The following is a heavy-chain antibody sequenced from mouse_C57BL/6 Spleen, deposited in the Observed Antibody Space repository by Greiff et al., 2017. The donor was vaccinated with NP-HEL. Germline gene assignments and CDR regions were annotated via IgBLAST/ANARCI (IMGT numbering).Heavy chain of an antibody. Sequence: VQRVESGPGLVAPSQSLSITCTVSGFSLTSYGVHWVRQPPGKGLEWLVVIWSDGSTTYNSALKSRLSISKDNSKSQVFLKMNSLQTDDTAMYYCARHGGYDEDWFAYWGQGTLVTVSA. CDR3: ARHGGYDEDWFAY. CDR2: IWSDGST. V-gene: IGHV2-6-1*01. CDR1: GFSLTSYG. D-gene: IGHD2-2*01. J-gene: IGHJ3*01.